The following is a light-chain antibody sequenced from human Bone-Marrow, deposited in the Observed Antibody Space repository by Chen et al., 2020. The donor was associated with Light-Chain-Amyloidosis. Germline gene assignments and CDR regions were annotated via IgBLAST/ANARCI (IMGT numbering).Light chain of an antibody. CDR1: QSIGNY. CDR3: QQSYNTPRT. V-gene: IGKV1-39*01. Sequence: DIQMTQSPASLSASVGDRVTITCRASQSIGNYLNWFQQKPGKAPNLLIYAASNLQSGVPSRFSGSGYGADFTLTISSLQPEDFATYYCQQSYNTPRTFGQGTKLEIK. J-gene: IGKJ2*01. CDR2: AAS.